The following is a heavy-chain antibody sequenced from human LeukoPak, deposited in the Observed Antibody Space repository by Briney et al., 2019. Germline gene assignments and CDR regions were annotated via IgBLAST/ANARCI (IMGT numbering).Heavy chain of an antibody. D-gene: IGHD4-17*01. CDR1: GFTVSTNY. J-gene: IGHJ4*02. Sequence: GGSLRDSCAASGFTVSTNYMSWVRRAPGKGLQWVSSISGSGGGTYASDSVQGRFTVSRDNSRNTLYLQINSLRVEDTAVYYCAKERDDSSTVFDSWGQGTLVTVSS. CDR2: ISGSGGGT. V-gene: IGHV3-23*01. CDR3: AKERDDSSTVFDS.